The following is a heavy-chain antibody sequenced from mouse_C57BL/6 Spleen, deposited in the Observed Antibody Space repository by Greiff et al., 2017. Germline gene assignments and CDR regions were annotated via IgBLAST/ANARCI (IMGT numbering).Heavy chain of an antibody. CDR2: ISYDGSN. J-gene: IGHJ3*01. D-gene: IGHD2-3*01. CDR1: GYSITSGYY. Sequence: DVHLVESGPGLVKPSQSLSLTCSVTGYSITSGYYWNWIRQFPGNKLEWMGYISYDGSNNYNPSLKNRISITRDTSKNQFFLKLNSVTTEDTATYYCARNDGYYWFAYWGQGTLVTVSA. CDR3: ARNDGYYWFAY. V-gene: IGHV3-6*01.